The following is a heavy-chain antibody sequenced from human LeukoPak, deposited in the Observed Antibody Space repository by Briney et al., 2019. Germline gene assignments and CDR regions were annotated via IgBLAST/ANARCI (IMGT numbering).Heavy chain of an antibody. Sequence: GGSLRLSCAASGFTFNRNAISWVRQAPGKGLEWVSTIGGSGDKTFYADSVKGRFTISRDNSKNMVHLQMNSLTGEDTALYYCVRRGDASSGWGDHDFWGQGAPVTVSS. CDR3: VRRGDASSGWGDHDF. CDR2: IGGSGDKT. D-gene: IGHD6-19*01. J-gene: IGHJ4*02. CDR1: GFTFNRNA. V-gene: IGHV3-23*01.